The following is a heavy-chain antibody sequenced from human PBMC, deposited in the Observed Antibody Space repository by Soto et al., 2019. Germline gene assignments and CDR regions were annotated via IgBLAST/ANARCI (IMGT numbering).Heavy chain of an antibody. CDR3: ARAGGRFGELFPRGDAFDI. CDR2: IYPGDSDT. V-gene: IGHV5-51*01. CDR1: GYSFTSYW. J-gene: IGHJ3*02. Sequence: GESLKISCKGSGYSFTSYWIGWVRQMPGKGLEWMGIIYPGDSDTRYSPSFQGQVTISADRSISTAYLQWSSLKASDTAMYYCARAGGRFGELFPRGDAFDIWGQGTMVTVSS. D-gene: IGHD3-10*01.